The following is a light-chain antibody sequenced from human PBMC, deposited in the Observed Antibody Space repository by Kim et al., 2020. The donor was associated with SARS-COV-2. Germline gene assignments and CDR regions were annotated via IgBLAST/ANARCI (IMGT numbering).Light chain of an antibody. CDR1: QTVTSSY. Sequence: LSPGERATLAGRASQTVTSSYVAWYQHKPGQAPRLLIYNGSRRATGIPDRFSGSGSGTDFTLTISRLEPEDFAVYFCQQYGSAPQTFGQGTKLEI. CDR3: QQYGSAPQT. CDR2: NGS. V-gene: IGKV3-20*01. J-gene: IGKJ2*01.